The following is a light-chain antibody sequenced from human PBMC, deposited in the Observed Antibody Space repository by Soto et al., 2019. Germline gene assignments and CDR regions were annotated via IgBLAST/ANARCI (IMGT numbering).Light chain of an antibody. CDR3: QQYGSSPTWT. Sequence: EIVLTQSPGTLSLYPGERATLSCRASQTVRNNYLAWYQQKPGQAPRLLIYDASSRATGIPDRFSGSGSGTDFTLTISRLEPEDFAVYYCQQYGSSPTWTFGQGTKVDIK. CDR1: QTVRNNY. CDR2: DAS. J-gene: IGKJ1*01. V-gene: IGKV3-20*01.